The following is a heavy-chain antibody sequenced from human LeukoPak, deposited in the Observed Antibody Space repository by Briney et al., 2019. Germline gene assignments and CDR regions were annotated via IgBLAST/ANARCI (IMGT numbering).Heavy chain of an antibody. Sequence: GGSLRLSCAASGFTFSTYVMSWFRQAPGKGLEWVSTISVGAEYIFYADSVKGRFTISRDDSNNALYLQMHSLRAEDTALYYCASGPPFLKYFEYWGQGTLVTVSS. V-gene: IGHV3-23*01. CDR2: ISVGAEYI. D-gene: IGHD3-3*01. CDR1: GFTFSTYV. CDR3: ASGPPFLKYFEY. J-gene: IGHJ4*02.